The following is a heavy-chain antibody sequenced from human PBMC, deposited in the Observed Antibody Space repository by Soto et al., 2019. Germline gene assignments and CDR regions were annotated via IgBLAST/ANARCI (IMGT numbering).Heavy chain of an antibody. CDR1: GGSISSGGYY. V-gene: IGHV4-31*03. CDR3: ARASRGWANVVVPAGQDYYYYYYMDV. J-gene: IGHJ6*03. CDR2: IYYSGST. D-gene: IGHD2-2*01. Sequence: SETLSLTCTVSGGSISSGGYYWSWIRQHPGKGLEWIGYIYYSGSTYYNPSLKSRVTISVDTSKNQFSLKLSSVTAADTAVYYCARASRGWANVVVPAGQDYYYYYYMDVWGKGTTVTVSS.